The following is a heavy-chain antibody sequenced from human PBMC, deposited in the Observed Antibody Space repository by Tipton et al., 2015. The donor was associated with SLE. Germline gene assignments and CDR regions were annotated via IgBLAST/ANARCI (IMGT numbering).Heavy chain of an antibody. CDR1: GGSFSTYY. D-gene: IGHD3-10*01. Sequence: TLSLTCAVYGGSFSTYYWSWIRQPPGKGLEWIGEINHSGSTSYNPSLKSRVTISVDTSKNQFSLKLSSVTAADTAVYYCARYQRLLWFPGRSDDAFDIWGQGTMVTVSS. CDR2: INHSGST. V-gene: IGHV4-34*01. J-gene: IGHJ3*02. CDR3: ARYQRLLWFPGRSDDAFDI.